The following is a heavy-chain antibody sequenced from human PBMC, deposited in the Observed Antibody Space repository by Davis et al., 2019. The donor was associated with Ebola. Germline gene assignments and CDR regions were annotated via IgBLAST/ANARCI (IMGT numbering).Heavy chain of an antibody. V-gene: IGHV3-30*03. CDR3: ARIWVYCSSTSCYERYYFDY. CDR2: ISYDGSTP. J-gene: IGHJ4*02. CDR1: SFTFSCSV. Sequence: SLIISCASSSFTFSCSVLHLLSPPPAKLLAFLAVISYDGSTPYYPEYLKGRFTISRHNSKNTLYLQMNRLRAEYTAVYYCARIWVYCSSTSCYERYYFDYWGQGTLVTVSS. D-gene: IGHD2-2*01.